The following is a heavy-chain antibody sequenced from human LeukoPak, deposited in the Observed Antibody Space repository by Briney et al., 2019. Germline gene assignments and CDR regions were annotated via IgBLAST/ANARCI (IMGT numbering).Heavy chain of an antibody. Sequence: SVKVSCKASGYTFTDYAISWVRQAPGQGLEWMGGITPMFGTANYAQKFQGRVTITADESTSTAYMELSSLRSEDTAVYYCVRDGSYYDSSGYYYLYWGQGTLVTVSS. CDR2: ITPMFGTA. CDR3: VRDGSYYDSSGYYYLY. J-gene: IGHJ4*02. V-gene: IGHV1-69*13. CDR1: GYTFTDYA. D-gene: IGHD3-22*01.